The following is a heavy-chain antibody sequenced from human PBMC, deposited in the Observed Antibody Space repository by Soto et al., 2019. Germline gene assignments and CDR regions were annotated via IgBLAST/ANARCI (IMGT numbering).Heavy chain of an antibody. CDR3: ARAPKVSGSSQTRPDF. J-gene: IGHJ4*02. Sequence: SETLSLTCSIYSGSFSGYYWSWIRQPPGKGLEWIGEISQSGNTNYSPSLKSRVSISIDTSKKQFSLNLAPVSAADTAVYYCARAPKVSGSSQTRPDFWGQGTLVTVSS. CDR2: ISQSGNT. CDR1: SGSFSGYY. D-gene: IGHD6-6*01. V-gene: IGHV4-34*01.